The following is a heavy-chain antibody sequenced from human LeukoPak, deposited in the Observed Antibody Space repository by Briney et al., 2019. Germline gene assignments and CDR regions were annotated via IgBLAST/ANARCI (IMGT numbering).Heavy chain of an antibody. CDR1: GFNFRAYW. J-gene: IGHJ5*01. D-gene: IGHD6-13*01. V-gene: IGHV3-7*01. Sequence: GGSLRLSCASSGFNFRAYWMSWVRQAPGKGVEGVATIKQDESEKYYVDSVKGGFTISRDNAKNSVYLKVNSLRGEDTAVYYFARPYSISWELDSWGQGTLITVSS. CDR3: ARPYSISWELDS. CDR2: IKQDESEK.